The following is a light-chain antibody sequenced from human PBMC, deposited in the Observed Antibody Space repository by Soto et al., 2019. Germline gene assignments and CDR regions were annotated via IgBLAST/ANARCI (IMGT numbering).Light chain of an antibody. J-gene: IGKJ3*01. CDR3: QHYRSAPFT. Sequence: LSPGEGSPLASRDKQSISSAHLAWYQQRPGQSPRLLIYGASSRTTGVPDRFSGSGSGTDFTLTISRLEPEDFAVYYCQHYRSAPFTFGPGTKVDI. CDR2: GAS. CDR1: QSISSAH. V-gene: IGKV3-20*01.